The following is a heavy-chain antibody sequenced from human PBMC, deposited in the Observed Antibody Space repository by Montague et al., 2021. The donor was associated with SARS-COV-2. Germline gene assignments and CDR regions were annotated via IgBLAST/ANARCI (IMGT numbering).Heavy chain of an antibody. J-gene: IGHJ4*02. CDR3: ASPSGYHLFQY. Sequence: SETLSLTCTVAGVSVTTSDYFWGWIRQPPGKGLEWIGTVFYNGRTRYXPSLNSRVAMSVDTSTNQFSLELSSVTAADTAVYYCASPSGYHLFQYCGRGTLVAVSS. CDR1: GVSVTTSDYF. V-gene: IGHV4-39*01. CDR2: VFYNGRT. D-gene: IGHD3-22*01.